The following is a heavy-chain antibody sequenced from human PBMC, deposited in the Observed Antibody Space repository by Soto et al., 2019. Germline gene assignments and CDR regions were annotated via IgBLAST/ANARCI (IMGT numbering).Heavy chain of an antibody. J-gene: IGHJ4*02. V-gene: IGHV1-18*01. Sequence: EASVKVSCKTSGYTFTSYGRSWVRQAPGQGLEWMGWIRPDSGNTDYAQNFQGRVTMTADTSTTTVYMELRSLTSDDTAVYYCARDRSSSDFWGQGTLVTVSS. D-gene: IGHD6-19*01. CDR2: IRPDSGNT. CDR3: ARDRSSSDF. CDR1: GYTFTSYG.